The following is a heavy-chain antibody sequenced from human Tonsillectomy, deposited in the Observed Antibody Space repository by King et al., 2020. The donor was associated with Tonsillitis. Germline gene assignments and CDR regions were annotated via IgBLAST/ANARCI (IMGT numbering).Heavy chain of an antibody. CDR2: IYYDGSA. D-gene: IGHD2-15*01. CDR1: GGSISSGGYY. J-gene: IGHJ6*03. Sequence: VPLQESGPGLVKPSQTLSLTCTASGGSISSGGYYWSWIRQHPGKGLEWIGYIYYDGSAHYNPSLKSRTTISVDTSENQFSLRVSSVTAADTAVYYCARNRVARYMDVWGKGTTVTVS. CDR3: ARNRVARYMDV. V-gene: IGHV4-31*03.